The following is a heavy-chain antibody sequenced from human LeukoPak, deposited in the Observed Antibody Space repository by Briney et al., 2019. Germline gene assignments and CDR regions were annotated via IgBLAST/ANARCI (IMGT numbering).Heavy chain of an antibody. CDR1: GFPFSTYA. CDR3: ARDPFHLLILFDH. CDR2: ISNDGNKK. Sequence: PGGSLRLSCAASGFPFSTYAMHWVRQAPGKGLEWVALISNDGNKKYYADSVKGRFTVSRDNSKSTLFLQMNSLRTEDTAVYYCARDPFHLLILFDHWGQGTLVTVSS. D-gene: IGHD2/OR15-2a*01. J-gene: IGHJ4*02. V-gene: IGHV3-30-3*01.